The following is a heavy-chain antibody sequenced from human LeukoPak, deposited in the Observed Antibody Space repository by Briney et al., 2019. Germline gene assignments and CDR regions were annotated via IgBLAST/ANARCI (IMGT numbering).Heavy chain of an antibody. CDR3: ARDPITTYYYYMDV. V-gene: IGHV3-20*04. CDR2: INWNGGST. CDR1: GFTFHDYG. Sequence: GGPLRLSCAASGFTFHDYGMSWVRQAPGKGLEWVSGINWNGGSTGYADSVKGRFTISRDNAKNSLYLQMNSLRAEDTALYYCARDPITTYYYYMDVWGKGTTVTVSS. J-gene: IGHJ6*03. D-gene: IGHD1-14*01.